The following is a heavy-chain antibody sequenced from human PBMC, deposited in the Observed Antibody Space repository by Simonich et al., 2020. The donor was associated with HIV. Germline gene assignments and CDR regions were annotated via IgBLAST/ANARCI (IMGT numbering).Heavy chain of an antibody. V-gene: IGHV3-7*01. CDR2: IKQDGSEK. D-gene: IGHD2-8*01. Sequence: VKLVESGGGLVQPGGSLRLSCAASGFTFSSYWMSWVRQVPGKGLGWVANIKQDGSEKYYVDSVKGRFTISRDNAKNSLYLQMNSLRAEDTAVYYCATGVYYFDYWGQGTLVTVSS. CDR3: ATGVYYFDY. CDR1: GFTFSSYW. J-gene: IGHJ4*02.